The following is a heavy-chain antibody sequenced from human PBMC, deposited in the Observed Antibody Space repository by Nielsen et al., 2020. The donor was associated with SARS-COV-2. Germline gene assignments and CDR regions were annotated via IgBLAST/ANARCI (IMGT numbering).Heavy chain of an antibody. Sequence: KISCAASGFTFSSYGIHWVRQAPGQGLESMGSIVPITGIPNYAQKFQGRVTITADISTSTAYMELRGLRSEDTAVYYCARDGTEYSNSKGQDSWGQGTLVTVSS. CDR1: GFTFSSYG. V-gene: IGHV1-69*04. CDR2: IVPITGIP. CDR3: ARDGTEYSNSKGQDS. J-gene: IGHJ5*01. D-gene: IGHD6-6*01.